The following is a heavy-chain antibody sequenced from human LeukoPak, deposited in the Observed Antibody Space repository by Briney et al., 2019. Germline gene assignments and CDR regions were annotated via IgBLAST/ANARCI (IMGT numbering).Heavy chain of an antibody. CDR3: ARGVGAVAGTELDY. V-gene: IGHV1-18*01. D-gene: IGHD6-19*01. J-gene: IGHJ4*02. CDR2: ISAYNGNT. CDR1: GYTFTSYG. Sequence: ASVKVSCKASGYTFTSYGISWVRQAPGQGLEWMGWISAYNGNTNYAQKLQGRVTMTTDTSTSTAYMALRNLRSDDTAVYYWARGVGAVAGTELDYWGQGTLVTVSS.